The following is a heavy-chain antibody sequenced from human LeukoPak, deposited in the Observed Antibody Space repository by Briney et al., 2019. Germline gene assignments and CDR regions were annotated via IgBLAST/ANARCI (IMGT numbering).Heavy chain of an antibody. D-gene: IGHD2-21*01. Sequence: PSETLSLTCAVYGGSFSGYYWSWIRQPPGQGLQWLGEISHGVSTNCNPSLKRRASLSVAPSTSTFSLKLTSLNAADTALYFCARVRGDSGPPVFDSCGQGALVTVYS. CDR1: GGSFSGYY. V-gene: IGHV4-34*01. CDR2: ISHGVST. CDR3: ARVRGDSGPPVFDS. J-gene: IGHJ4*02.